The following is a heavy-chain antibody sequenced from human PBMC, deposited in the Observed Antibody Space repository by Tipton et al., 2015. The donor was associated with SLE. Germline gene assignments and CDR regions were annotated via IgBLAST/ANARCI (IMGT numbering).Heavy chain of an antibody. CDR3: AVVPGPGYYYGMDV. Sequence: GSLRLSCAASGFTFSSYSMNWVRQAPGKGLEWVSSISSSSSYIYYADSVKGRFTISRDNAKNSLYLQMNSLRAEDTAVYYCAVVPGPGYYYGMDVWGQGTTVTVSS. CDR1: GFTFSSYS. V-gene: IGHV3-21*01. D-gene: IGHD2-2*01. CDR2: ISSSSSYI. J-gene: IGHJ6*02.